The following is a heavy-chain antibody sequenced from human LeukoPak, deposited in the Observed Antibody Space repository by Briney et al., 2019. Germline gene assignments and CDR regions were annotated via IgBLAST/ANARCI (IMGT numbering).Heavy chain of an antibody. J-gene: IGHJ5*02. CDR3: ARGRKRIVVVVAASNWFDA. D-gene: IGHD2-15*01. V-gene: IGHV4-34*01. CDR2: INHSGST. CDR1: GGSFSGYY. Sequence: SETLSLTCAVYGGSFSGYYCSWLRQPPGKGLEWIGEINHSGSTNYNPSLKSRVTISVDTSKNQFSLKLSSVTAADTAVYYCARGRKRIVVVVAASNWFDAGGQGTLVTVSS.